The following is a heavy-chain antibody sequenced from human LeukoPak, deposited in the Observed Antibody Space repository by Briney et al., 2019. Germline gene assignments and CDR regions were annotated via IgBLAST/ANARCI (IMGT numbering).Heavy chain of an antibody. CDR2: ISTTSRYI. CDR1: GFTFSTYD. J-gene: IGHJ3*02. D-gene: IGHD2-8*02. V-gene: IGHV3-21*01. Sequence: GGSLRPSCAASGFTFSTYDMNWVRQAPGKGLERVSSISTTSRYIYYADSVRGRFTISRDNARNSLYLQMNSLRAEDTALYYCARMHCTGGGGCSIRMGASHIWGQGTMVTVSS. CDR3: ARMHCTGGGGCSIRMGASHI.